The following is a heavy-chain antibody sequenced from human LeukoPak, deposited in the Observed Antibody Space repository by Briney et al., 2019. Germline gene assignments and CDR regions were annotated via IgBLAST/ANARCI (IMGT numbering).Heavy chain of an antibody. CDR2: IYYRGST. J-gene: IGHJ6*03. Sequence: SETLSLTCTVSGASISRYYWSWIRQPPGKGMEWLGYIYYRGSTNYNPSLKSRFTISVDMSKNQFSLKLSSVTAADTAVYYCARTTEGGYTYDYFYYYYMDVWGKGTTVTISS. CDR1: GASISRYY. V-gene: IGHV4-59*01. D-gene: IGHD5-18*01. CDR3: ARTTEGGYTYDYFYYYYMDV.